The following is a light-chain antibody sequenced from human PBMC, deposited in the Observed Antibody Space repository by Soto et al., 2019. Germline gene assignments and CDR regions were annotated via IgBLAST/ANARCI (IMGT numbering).Light chain of an antibody. CDR1: SSNIGNNF. CDR2: DNN. Sequence: QSVLTQPPSVSAAPGQTVTISCSGGSSNIGNNFVSWYQQLPGTAPKLLIYDNNKRPSGIPDRFSASRSATSATLAITGLQPGDGAVYYCGTWDTRLSGGLFGGGTKLTVL. CDR3: GTWDTRLSGGL. J-gene: IGLJ2*01. V-gene: IGLV1-51*01.